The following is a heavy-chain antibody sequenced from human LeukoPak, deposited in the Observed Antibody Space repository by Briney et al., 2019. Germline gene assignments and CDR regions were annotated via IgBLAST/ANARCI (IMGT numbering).Heavy chain of an antibody. CDR2: ISGSGGST. V-gene: IGHV3-23*01. CDR1: GFTFSSYA. Sequence: GGSLRLSCAASGFTFSSYAMSWVRQAPGKGLEWVSAISGSGGSTYYADSVKGRFTISRDNSKNTLYLQMNSLRAEDTAVYYCASDSSGCQHPGAFDIWGQGTMVTVSS. J-gene: IGHJ3*02. D-gene: IGHD3-22*01. CDR3: ASDSSGCQHPGAFDI.